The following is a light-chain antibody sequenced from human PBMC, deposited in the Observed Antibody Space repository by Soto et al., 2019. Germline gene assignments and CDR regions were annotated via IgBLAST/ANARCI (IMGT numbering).Light chain of an antibody. CDR1: SSDVGGYNY. Sequence: QSVLTQPASVSGSPGQSLTISCTGTSSDVGGYNYVSWYQQHPGKAPKLMIYDVSDRPSGVSNRFSGSKSGNTASLTISGLQAEDEADYYCSSYTSSSNFVVFGGGTKVTVL. CDR3: SSYTSSSNFVV. V-gene: IGLV2-14*01. CDR2: DVS. J-gene: IGLJ2*01.